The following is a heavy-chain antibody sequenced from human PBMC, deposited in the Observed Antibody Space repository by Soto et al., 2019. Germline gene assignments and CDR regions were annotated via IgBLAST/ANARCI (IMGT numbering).Heavy chain of an antibody. V-gene: IGHV3-48*04. CDR3: ARTGITIFGVVISDAFDI. Sequence: GGSLRLSCAASGFTFSSYSMNWVRQAPGKGLEWVSYISSSSCTIYYADSVKGRFTISRDNAKNSLYLQMNSLRAEDTAVYYCARTGITIFGVVISDAFDIWGQGTMVTVSS. CDR1: GFTFSSYS. D-gene: IGHD3-3*01. J-gene: IGHJ3*02. CDR2: ISSSSCTI.